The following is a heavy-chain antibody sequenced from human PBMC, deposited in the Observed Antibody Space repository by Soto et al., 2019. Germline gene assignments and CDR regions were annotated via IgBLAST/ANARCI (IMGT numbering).Heavy chain of an antibody. D-gene: IGHD5-12*01. CDR3: MLRPRPGGEDAFDI. V-gene: IGHV3-23*01. CDR1: GFTFSSYA. J-gene: IGHJ3*02. Sequence: GGSLRLSCAASGFTFSSYAMSWVRQAPGKGLEWVSAISGSGGSTYYADSVKGRFTISRDNSKNTLYLQMNRLRAEDTAVYYCMLRPRPGGEDAFDIWGQGTMVTVSS. CDR2: ISGSGGST.